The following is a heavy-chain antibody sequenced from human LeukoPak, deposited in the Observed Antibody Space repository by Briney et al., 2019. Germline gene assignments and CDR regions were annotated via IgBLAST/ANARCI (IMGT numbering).Heavy chain of an antibody. V-gene: IGHV4-59*04. CDR1: GFTFSSYA. Sequence: GSLRLSCAASGFTFSSYAMHWVRQAPGKGLEWIGYIYHSGSTYYNPSLKSRVTISVDRSKNQFSLKLPSVTAADTAVYYCVRISGGWPHYYMDVWGKGNTVTVSS. D-gene: IGHD6-19*01. CDR2: IYHSGST. CDR3: VRISGGWPHYYMDV. J-gene: IGHJ6*03.